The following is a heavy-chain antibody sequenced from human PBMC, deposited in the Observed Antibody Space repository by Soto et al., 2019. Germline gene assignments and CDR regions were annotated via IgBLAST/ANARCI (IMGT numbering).Heavy chain of an antibody. Sequence: QVQLQESGPGLVKPSETLSLTCTVSGGSISSYYWTWIRQPPGKGLEWIGYIYYSGSTNYNPSLKSRVTISVDTSKNQFSLKLSSVTAADTAVYYCARRPWFGHAFDIWGQWTMVTVSS. V-gene: IGHV4-59*08. J-gene: IGHJ3*02. CDR1: GGSISSYY. D-gene: IGHD3-10*01. CDR2: IYYSGST. CDR3: ARRPWFGHAFDI.